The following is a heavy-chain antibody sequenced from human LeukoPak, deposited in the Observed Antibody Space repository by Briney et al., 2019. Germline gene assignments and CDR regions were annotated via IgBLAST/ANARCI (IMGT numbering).Heavy chain of an antibody. CDR3: ATGLTVATILGY. CDR1: GYTLTELS. D-gene: IGHD5-12*01. Sequence: GASVKVSCKVSGYTLTELSMHWVRQAPGKGLEWMGGFDPEDGETIYAQKFQGRVTMTEDTSTDTAYMELSSLRSEDTAVYYCATGLTVATILGYWGQGTLVTVSS. J-gene: IGHJ4*02. CDR2: FDPEDGET. V-gene: IGHV1-24*01.